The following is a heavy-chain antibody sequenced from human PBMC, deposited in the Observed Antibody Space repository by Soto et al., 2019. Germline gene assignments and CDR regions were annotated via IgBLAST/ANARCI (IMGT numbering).Heavy chain of an antibody. CDR1: GYTFSTYY. Sequence: GASVKVSCKASGYTFSTYYMHWVRQAPGQGYEWMGIINPSGGSTTYAQKFQGRVTMTRDTSTTTVYMELSSLKSEDTAVYYCAREGYPFDYWGQGTLVTVSS. J-gene: IGHJ4*02. CDR3: AREGYPFDY. V-gene: IGHV1-46*01. D-gene: IGHD5-12*01. CDR2: INPSGGST.